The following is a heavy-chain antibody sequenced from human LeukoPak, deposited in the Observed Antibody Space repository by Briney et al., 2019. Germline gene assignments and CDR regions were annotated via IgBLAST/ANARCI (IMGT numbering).Heavy chain of an antibody. Sequence: GGSLRLSCAASGFTFSSYAMSWVRQAPGKGLEWVGRIKSKKDGGTTEFAAPVRGRFTISRDDSQNTLYLQMNSLTSDDTAVYYCTQGSGFCYDYWGQGTLVTVSS. CDR3: TQGSGFCYDY. CDR2: IKSKKDGGTT. CDR1: GFTFSSYA. D-gene: IGHD3-22*01. V-gene: IGHV3-15*01. J-gene: IGHJ4*02.